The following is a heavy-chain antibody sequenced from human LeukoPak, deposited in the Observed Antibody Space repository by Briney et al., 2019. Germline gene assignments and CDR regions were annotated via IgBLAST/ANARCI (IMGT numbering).Heavy chain of an antibody. D-gene: IGHD7-27*01. V-gene: IGHV3-74*01. Sequence: GGSLRLSCAASGFTLSNSWMFRVRQAPGKGLVWVSDINNDGSRTSYADSVKGRFTISRDGAKNTLFLQMNSLRAEDTAVYYCARGGLPGGFDYWGQGTLVTVSS. CDR1: GFTLSNSW. CDR2: INNDGSRT. J-gene: IGHJ4*02. CDR3: ARGGLPGGFDY.